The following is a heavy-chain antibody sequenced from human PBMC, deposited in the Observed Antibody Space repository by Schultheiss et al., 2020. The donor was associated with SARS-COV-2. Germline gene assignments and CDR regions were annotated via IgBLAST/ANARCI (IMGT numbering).Heavy chain of an antibody. CDR1: GGSFSGYY. Sequence: SQTLSLTCAVYGGSFSGYYWSWIRQPPGKGLEWIGEINHSGSTNYNPSLKSRVTISVDTSKNQFSLKLSSVTAADTAVYYCARELGYCSSTSCYIGYYYYYYMDVWGKGTTVTVSS. V-gene: IGHV4-34*01. CDR2: INHSGST. CDR3: ARELGYCSSTSCYIGYYYYYYMDV. J-gene: IGHJ6*03. D-gene: IGHD2-2*02.